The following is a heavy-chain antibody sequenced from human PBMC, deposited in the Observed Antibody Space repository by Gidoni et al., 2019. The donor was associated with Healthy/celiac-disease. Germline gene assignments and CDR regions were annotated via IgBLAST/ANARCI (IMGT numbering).Heavy chain of an antibody. J-gene: IGHJ4*02. CDR3: ARHESTVGAVAGLFDY. V-gene: IGHV4-39*01. CDR2: IYYSGST. CDR1: GGSLSSSSYY. D-gene: IGHD6-19*01. Sequence: QLQLQESGPGLVKPSETLSLTCTVSGGSLSSSSYYWGWIRQPPGKGLEWIGSIYYSGSTYYNPSLKSRVTISVDTSKNQFSLKLSSVTAADTAVYYCARHESTVGAVAGLFDYWGQGTLVTVSS.